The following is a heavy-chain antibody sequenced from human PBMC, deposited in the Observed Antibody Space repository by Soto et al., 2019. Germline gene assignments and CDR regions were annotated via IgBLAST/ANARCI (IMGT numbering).Heavy chain of an antibody. V-gene: IGHV1-8*01. CDR3: ARAGYSFEYSPFGLDY. Sequence: QVQLVQSGAEVKKPGASVKVSCKASGYTFTSYDINWVRQATGQGLEWMGWMNPNSGNTGYAQKFQGRVTMTRNTSISTAYMELSSLRSEDTAVYYCARAGYSFEYSPFGLDYWGQGTLVTVSS. CDR2: MNPNSGNT. J-gene: IGHJ4*02. D-gene: IGHD6-6*01. CDR1: GYTFTSYD.